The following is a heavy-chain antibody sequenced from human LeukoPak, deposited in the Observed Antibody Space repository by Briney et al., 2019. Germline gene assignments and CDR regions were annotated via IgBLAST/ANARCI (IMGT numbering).Heavy chain of an antibody. V-gene: IGHV1-3*01. Sequence: ASVKVSCRASGYIFTNHAMHWVRQAPGQRLEWMGWINAANGNTKYSQKFQDRVTISRDTSASTVYMELSNLRSEDTTVYYCARDHGVKEPGTLLLNWLPPWGQGTLVTVSS. CDR1: GYIFTNHA. CDR2: INAANGNT. J-gene: IGHJ5*02. CDR3: ARDHGVKEPGTLLLNWLPP. D-gene: IGHD2-21*01.